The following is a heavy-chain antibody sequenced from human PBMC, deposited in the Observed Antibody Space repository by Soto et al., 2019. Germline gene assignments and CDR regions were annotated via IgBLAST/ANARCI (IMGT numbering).Heavy chain of an antibody. V-gene: IGHV1-2*04. D-gene: IGHD6-19*01. CDR1: GYTFTGYY. J-gene: IGHJ6*02. Sequence: ASVKVSCKASGYTFTGYYMHWVRQAPGQGLEWMGWINPNSGGTNYAQKFQGWVTMTRDTSISTAYMELSRLRSDDTAVYYCARTPRGWPHPYYYYYGMDVWGQGTTVTVSS. CDR3: ARTPRGWPHPYYYYYGMDV. CDR2: INPNSGGT.